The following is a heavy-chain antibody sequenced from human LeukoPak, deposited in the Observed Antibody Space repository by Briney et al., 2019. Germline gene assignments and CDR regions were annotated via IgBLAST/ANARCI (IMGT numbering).Heavy chain of an antibody. D-gene: IGHD6-13*01. Sequence: SETLSLTCAVYGGSFSGYYWSWIRQPPGKGLEWIGEINHSGSTNYNPSLKSRVTISVDTSKNQFSLKLSSVTAADTAVYYCASSSWPQDYWGQGTLVTVSS. CDR2: INHSGST. V-gene: IGHV4-34*01. CDR1: GGSFSGYY. J-gene: IGHJ4*02. CDR3: ASSSWPQDY.